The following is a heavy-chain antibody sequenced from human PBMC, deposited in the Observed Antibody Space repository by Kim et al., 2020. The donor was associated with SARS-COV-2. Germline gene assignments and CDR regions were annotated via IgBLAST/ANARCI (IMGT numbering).Heavy chain of an antibody. Sequence: GGSLRLSCTGSGFTFNSYAMSWVRQAPGKGLEWVSVISGSGDSTHYADSVKGRFTISRDNSNNTVYLEVNSLRAEDTAVYYCARDRGYDRYYYVMDVWGPGTTVTVFS. CDR2: ISGSGDST. J-gene: IGHJ6*02. D-gene: IGHD5-12*01. V-gene: IGHV3-23*01. CDR1: GFTFNSYA. CDR3: ARDRGYDRYYYVMDV.